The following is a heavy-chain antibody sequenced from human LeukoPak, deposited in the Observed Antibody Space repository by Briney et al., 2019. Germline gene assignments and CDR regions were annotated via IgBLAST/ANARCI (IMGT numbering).Heavy chain of an antibody. Sequence: SETLSLTSTVSGGSITSSSYYWGWIRQPPGKGLEWIGNIYYGGTTYYNSSLKSRVTISEDTSKNRFSLILSSVTAADTAVYYCARQISDYYYYYIDVWGKGTTVIVSS. V-gene: IGHV4-39*01. CDR3: ARQISDYYYYYIDV. J-gene: IGHJ6*03. CDR1: GGSITSSSYY. CDR2: IYYGGTT.